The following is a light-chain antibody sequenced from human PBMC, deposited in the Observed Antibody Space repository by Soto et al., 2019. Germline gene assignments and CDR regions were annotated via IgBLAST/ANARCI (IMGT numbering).Light chain of an antibody. J-gene: IGKJ5*01. CDR2: GAS. CDR3: QQYTGPPTT. V-gene: IGKV3-20*01. CDR1: QSVSSNY. Sequence: EILLTQSPFTLSLSAVEIATLSCRASQSVSSNYLAWCQQRPGQAPRLLIYGASTRAAGIPDRFSGSGSGTDFTLTITRLEPEDSAVYFCQQYTGPPTTFGQGTRLEI.